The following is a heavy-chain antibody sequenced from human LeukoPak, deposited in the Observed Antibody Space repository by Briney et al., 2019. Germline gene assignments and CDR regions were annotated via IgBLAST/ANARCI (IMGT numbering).Heavy chain of an antibody. CDR3: ARSRTTVASWFDP. D-gene: IGHD4-11*01. Sequence: GGSLRLSCAASGFTFSDYYMSWIRQAPGKGLEWVSYISRSGTTTYYADSVKGRFTISRDNAKNSLFLRMNSLRAEDTAMYYCARSRTTVASWFDPWGQGTLVTVSS. CDR1: GFTFSDYY. CDR2: ISRSGTTT. V-gene: IGHV3-11*01. J-gene: IGHJ5*02.